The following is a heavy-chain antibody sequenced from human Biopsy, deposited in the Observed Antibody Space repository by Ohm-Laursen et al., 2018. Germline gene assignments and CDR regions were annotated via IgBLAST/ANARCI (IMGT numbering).Heavy chain of an antibody. CDR2: IYYSVMT. Sequence: GTLSLTCSVSGDSVAKYYWSWIRQPPGKGLEWIGHIYYSVMTNYNPSLQSRVSISVDTSRNQVSLTLRSVTAADTAVYYCARDGGILNYGNFKYYHYYGMDVWGQGTKVTVSS. J-gene: IGHJ6*02. D-gene: IGHD4-11*01. CDR3: ARDGGILNYGNFKYYHYYGMDV. V-gene: IGHV4-59*02. CDR1: GDSVAKYY.